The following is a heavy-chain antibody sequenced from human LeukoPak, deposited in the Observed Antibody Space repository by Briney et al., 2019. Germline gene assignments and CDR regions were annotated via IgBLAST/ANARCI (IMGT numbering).Heavy chain of an antibody. J-gene: IGHJ4*02. D-gene: IGHD1-26*01. CDR1: GGSISSYY. V-gene: IGHV4-59*01. Sequence: SETLSLTCTVSGGSISSYYWSWIRQPPGKGLEWIGYIYYSGSTNYNPSLKSRVTISVDTSKNQFSLKLSSVTAADTAVYYCARLLVLVGATPGYFDYWGQGTLVTVSS. CDR3: ARLLVLVGATPGYFDY. CDR2: IYYSGST.